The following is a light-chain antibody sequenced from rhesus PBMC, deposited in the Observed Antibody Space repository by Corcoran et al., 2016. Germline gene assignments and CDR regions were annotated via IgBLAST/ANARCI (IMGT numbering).Light chain of an antibody. Sequence: EIVMTQSPATLSLSPGETAPLSCRASQSVGSYLAWYQQKPGQAPNLLVHSAYFRATGIPERFSGSGSRTDFTLTISSLEPDDVGVYHCQQYNDLLPTFGQGTKVEIK. J-gene: IGKJ1*01. CDR3: QQYNDLLPT. CDR2: SAY. V-gene: IGKV3-40*03. CDR1: QSVGSY.